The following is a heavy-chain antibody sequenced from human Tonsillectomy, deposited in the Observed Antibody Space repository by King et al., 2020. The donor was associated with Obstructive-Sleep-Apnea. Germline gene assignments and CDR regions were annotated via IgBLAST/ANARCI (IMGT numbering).Heavy chain of an antibody. D-gene: IGHD3-16*02. CDR1: GFTFDDYA. CDR3: AKAMITFGGVIAGYYFDY. Sequence: VQLVESGGGLVQPGRSLRLSCAASGFTFDDYAMHWVRQAPGKGLEWVSGISWNSGSIGYADSVKGRFTISRDNAKNSLYLQMNSLRAVDTAVYYCAKAMITFGGVIAGYYFDYWGQGTLVTVSS. CDR2: ISWNSGSI. V-gene: IGHV3-9*01. J-gene: IGHJ4*02.